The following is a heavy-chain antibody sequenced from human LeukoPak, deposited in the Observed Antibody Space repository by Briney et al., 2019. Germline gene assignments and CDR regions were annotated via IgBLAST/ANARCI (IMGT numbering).Heavy chain of an antibody. J-gene: IGHJ4*02. Sequence: GGSLRLSCAASGFTFSSYAMSWVRQAPGKGLEWVSAISGSGGSTYYADSVKGRFTISRDNSKNTLYLQMSSLRAEDTAVYYCAKVYHYGSGSYYTEYYFDYWGQGTLVTVSS. D-gene: IGHD3-10*01. V-gene: IGHV3-23*01. CDR3: AKVYHYGSGSYYTEYYFDY. CDR1: GFTFSSYA. CDR2: ISGSGGST.